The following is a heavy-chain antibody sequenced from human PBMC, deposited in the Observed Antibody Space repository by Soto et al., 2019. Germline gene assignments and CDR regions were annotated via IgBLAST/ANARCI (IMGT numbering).Heavy chain of an antibody. V-gene: IGHV3-7*02. CDR1: GFTFSSRW. D-gene: IGHD6-13*01. CDR2: IKQDENGK. Sequence: EVQLVESGGGLVQPGGSLRLSCEASGFTFSSRWMTWVRQGPGKGLEWVANIKQDENGKDYVDSVKGRFTISRDNAKNTLYLQRNRLRAEDTAVYYCATHDGPAAAGLVLDFWGQGTLVTVSS. J-gene: IGHJ4*02. CDR3: ATHDGPAAAGLVLDF.